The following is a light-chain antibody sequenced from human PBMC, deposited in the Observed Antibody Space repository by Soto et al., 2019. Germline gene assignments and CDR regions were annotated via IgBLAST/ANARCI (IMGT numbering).Light chain of an antibody. Sequence: EIVLTQSPATLSLSPGERAPLSCRASQSVSSHLAWYQQKPGQAPRLLIYADSNRATGIPARFSGSGSGTDFTLTISSLEPEDFSVYYCQQRYNWPITFGQGTRLEIK. V-gene: IGKV3-11*01. J-gene: IGKJ5*01. CDR2: ADS. CDR1: QSVSSH. CDR3: QQRYNWPIT.